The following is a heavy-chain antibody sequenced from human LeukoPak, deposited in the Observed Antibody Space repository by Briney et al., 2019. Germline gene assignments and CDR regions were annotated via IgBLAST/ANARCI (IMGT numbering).Heavy chain of an antibody. Sequence: GGSLRLSCAASGFTFSSYAMSWVRRAPGKGLEWVSSISGSGSSTYYADSVKGRFTISRDNSKNTLYLQMNSLRAEDTAVYYCAKDQRGYGRIVDYWGQGTLVTISS. CDR3: AKDQRGYGRIVDY. V-gene: IGHV3-23*01. D-gene: IGHD3-10*01. J-gene: IGHJ4*02. CDR2: ISGSGSST. CDR1: GFTFSSYA.